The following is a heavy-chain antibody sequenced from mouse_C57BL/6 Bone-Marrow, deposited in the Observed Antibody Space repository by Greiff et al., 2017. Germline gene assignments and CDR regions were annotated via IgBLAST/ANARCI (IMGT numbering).Heavy chain of an antibody. V-gene: IGHV1-82*01. CDR1: GYAFSSSW. CDR3: ARNRDWYFDV. Sequence: QVQLQQSGPELVKPGASVKISCKASGYAFSSSWMNWVKQRPGKGLEWIGRIYPGDGDTNYNGKFKGKATLTADKSSSTAYMQLSSLTSEDSAVYFCARNRDWYFDVWGTGTTVTVSS. J-gene: IGHJ1*03. CDR2: IYPGDGDT.